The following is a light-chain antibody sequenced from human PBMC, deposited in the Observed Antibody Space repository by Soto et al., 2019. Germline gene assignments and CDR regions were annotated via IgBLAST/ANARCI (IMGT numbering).Light chain of an antibody. CDR3: HQYGSSPWT. Sequence: EIVLTQSPDTLSLSPGERATLSCRASQSVRSNFLAWYQQKPGQAPRLLIYVASSRATGIPDSFSGSGSGTDFTLTISRLEPEDFAVYCCHQYGSSPWTFGQGTKVEIK. V-gene: IGKV3-20*01. CDR1: QSVRSNF. CDR2: VAS. J-gene: IGKJ1*01.